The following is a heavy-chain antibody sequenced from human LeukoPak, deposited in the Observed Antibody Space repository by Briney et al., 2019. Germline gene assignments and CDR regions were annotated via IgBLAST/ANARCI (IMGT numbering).Heavy chain of an antibody. D-gene: IGHD3-22*01. Sequence: GGSLRLSCAGSGFTFSNYWMTWVRQAPGKGLEWVANVKQDESEKHYVDPVKGRFTISRDNAKSSLYLRMDSLRVEDTAVYYCARDRDYHDDRTDYYYDAFDIWGQGTTVTVSS. CDR2: VKQDESEK. J-gene: IGHJ3*02. CDR1: GFTFSNYW. V-gene: IGHV3-7*01. CDR3: ARDRDYHDDRTDYYYDAFDI.